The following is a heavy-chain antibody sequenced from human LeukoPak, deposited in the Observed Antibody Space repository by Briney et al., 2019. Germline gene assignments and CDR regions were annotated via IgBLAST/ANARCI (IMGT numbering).Heavy chain of an antibody. CDR1: GGSISSSSYY. D-gene: IGHD1-26*01. Sequence: SETLSLTCTVSGGSISSSSYYWGWIRQPPGKGLEWIGSIYYSGSTYYNPSLKSRVTISVDTSKNQFSLKLSSVTAADTAAYYCARDGGRGGYYYYMDVWGKGTTVTVSS. V-gene: IGHV4-39*07. J-gene: IGHJ6*03. CDR3: ARDGGRGGYYYYMDV. CDR2: IYYSGST.